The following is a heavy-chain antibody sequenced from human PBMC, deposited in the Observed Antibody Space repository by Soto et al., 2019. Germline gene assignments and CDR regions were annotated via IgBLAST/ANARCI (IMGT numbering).Heavy chain of an antibody. CDR3: AKDRIPYSSSSRTYY. CDR2: ISWGGGST. Sequence: PGGSLRLSCAASGFTFDDYTMHWVRQAPGKGLEWVSLISWGGGSTYYADSVKGRFTISRDNSKNSLYLQMNSLRTEDTALYYCAKDRIPYSSSSRTYYRGQRTSVTVSS. CDR1: GFTFDDYT. D-gene: IGHD6-6*01. J-gene: IGHJ4*02. V-gene: IGHV3-43*01.